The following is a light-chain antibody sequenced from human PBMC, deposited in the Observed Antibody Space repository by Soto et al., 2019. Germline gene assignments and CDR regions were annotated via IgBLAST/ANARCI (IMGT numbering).Light chain of an antibody. CDR3: QQYGSSPLT. Sequence: EIVSTQSPGTLSLSPGERATLSCRASQSVSSSYLAWYQQKPGQAPRLLIYDASSRATGIPDRFSGSGSGTDFTLTISRLEPDDFAVYYCQQYGSSPLTFGGGTKVEIK. CDR2: DAS. CDR1: QSVSSSY. J-gene: IGKJ4*01. V-gene: IGKV3-20*01.